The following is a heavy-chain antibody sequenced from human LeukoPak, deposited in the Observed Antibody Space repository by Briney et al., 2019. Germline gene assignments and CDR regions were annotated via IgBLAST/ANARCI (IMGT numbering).Heavy chain of an antibody. CDR2: IYFGGNT. Sequence: SETLSLTCAVYGGSLSGYYWSWIRQPPGKGLVWIASIYFGGNTYYSPSLQSRVIISIDTSKNHFSLKLNSVSAADTAVYYCARDYDFWSGYYHALDVWGKGTTVTVSS. V-gene: IGHV4-34*01. D-gene: IGHD3-3*01. CDR3: ARDYDFWSGYYHALDV. J-gene: IGHJ6*04. CDR1: GGSLSGYY.